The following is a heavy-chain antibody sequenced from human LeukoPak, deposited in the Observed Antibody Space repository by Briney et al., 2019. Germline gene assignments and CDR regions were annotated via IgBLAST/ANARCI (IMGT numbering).Heavy chain of an antibody. Sequence: GGSLRLSCAASGFTFSDYYMSWIRQAPGKGVEWVSYISSSGSTIYYADSVKGRFTICRDNAKNSLYLQMNSLRAEDTAVYYCARVDVGLRFDPWGQGTLVTVSS. CDR1: GFTFSDYY. V-gene: IGHV3-11*01. D-gene: IGHD3-10*01. CDR3: ARVDVGLRFDP. CDR2: ISSSGSTI. J-gene: IGHJ5*02.